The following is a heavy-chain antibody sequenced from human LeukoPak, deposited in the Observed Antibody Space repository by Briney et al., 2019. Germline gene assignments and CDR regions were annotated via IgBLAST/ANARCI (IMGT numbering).Heavy chain of an antibody. V-gene: IGHV3-23*01. Sequence: GGSLRLSCAASGFTFNSYNMNWVRQAPGKGLEWVSAISGSGGSTYYADSVKGRFTISRDNSKNTLYLQMNSLRAEDTAVYYCAKLTGGYSYGTRTYYFDYWGQGTLVTVSS. CDR3: AKLTGGYSYGTRTYYFDY. CDR2: ISGSGGST. J-gene: IGHJ4*02. CDR1: GFTFNSYN. D-gene: IGHD5-18*01.